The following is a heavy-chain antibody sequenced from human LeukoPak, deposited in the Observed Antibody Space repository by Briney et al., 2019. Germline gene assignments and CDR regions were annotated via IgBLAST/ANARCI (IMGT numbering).Heavy chain of an antibody. CDR2: ISSSSSYI. CDR1: GFTFSSYS. CDR3: ANMAAAGYYFDY. D-gene: IGHD6-13*01. J-gene: IGHJ4*02. V-gene: IGHV3-21*01. Sequence: GGSLRLSCAASGFTFSSYSMNWVRQAPGKGLEWVSSISSSSSYIYYADSVKGRFTISRDNAKNSLYLQTNSLRAEDTAVYYCANMAAAGYYFDYWGQGTLVTVSS.